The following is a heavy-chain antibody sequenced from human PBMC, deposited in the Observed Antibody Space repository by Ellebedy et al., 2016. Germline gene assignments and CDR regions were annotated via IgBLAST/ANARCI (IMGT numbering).Heavy chain of an antibody. CDR2: IYYSGST. D-gene: IGHD2-15*01. V-gene: IGHV4-59*01. CDR1: GGSISSYY. J-gene: IGHJ4*02. Sequence: SEILSLTXTVSGGSISSYYWSWIRQPPGKGLEWIGYIYYSGSTNYNPSLKSRVTISVDTSKNQFSLKLSSVTAADTAVYYCARGLPGSIDYWGQGTLVTVSS. CDR3: ARGLPGSIDY.